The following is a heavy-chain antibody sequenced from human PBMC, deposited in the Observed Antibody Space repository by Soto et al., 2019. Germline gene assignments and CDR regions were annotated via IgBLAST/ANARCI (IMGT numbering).Heavy chain of an antibody. CDR3: AKGGGQIVVVPAAIKAYYYYMDV. V-gene: IGHV3-23*01. Sequence: GGSLRLSCAASGFTFSSYAMSWVRQAPGKGLEWVSAISSSGGSTYYADSVKGRFTISRDNSKNTLYLQMNSLRAEDTAVYYCAKGGGQIVVVPAAIKAYYYYMDVWGKGTTVTVSS. D-gene: IGHD2-2*02. CDR1: GFTFSSYA. J-gene: IGHJ6*03. CDR2: ISSSGGST.